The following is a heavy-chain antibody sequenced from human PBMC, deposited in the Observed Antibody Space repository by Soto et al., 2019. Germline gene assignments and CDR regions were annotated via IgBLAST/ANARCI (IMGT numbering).Heavy chain of an antibody. Sequence: EVQLLESGGGLVQPGGSLRLSCAASGFTFSSYAMSWVRQAPGKGLEWGSVISGSGGSTYYADSVKDRFTISRDNSKNTLYLQMNSLRAEDTAVYYCAKDLIARRYFDYWGQGTLVTVSS. D-gene: IGHD2-8*01. CDR1: GFTFSSYA. V-gene: IGHV3-23*01. J-gene: IGHJ4*02. CDR3: AKDLIARRYFDY. CDR2: ISGSGGST.